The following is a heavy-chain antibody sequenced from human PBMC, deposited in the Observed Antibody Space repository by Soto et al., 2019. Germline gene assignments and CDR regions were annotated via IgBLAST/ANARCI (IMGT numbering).Heavy chain of an antibody. CDR3: AWSSGYTSIYGMDV. CDR1: GGSFSGYY. J-gene: IGHJ6*02. V-gene: IGHV4-34*01. D-gene: IGHD3-22*01. CDR2: INHSGST. Sequence: PSETLSLTCAVYGGSFSGYYWSWIRQPPGKGLEWIGEINHSGSTNYNPSLKSRVTISVGTSKNQFSLKPSSVTAADMAVYYCAWSSGYTSIYGMDVWGQGTTVTVSS.